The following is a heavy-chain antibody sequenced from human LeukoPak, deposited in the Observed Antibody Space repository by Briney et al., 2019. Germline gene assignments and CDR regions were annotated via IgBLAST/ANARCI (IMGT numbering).Heavy chain of an antibody. D-gene: IGHD3-3*01. J-gene: IGHJ4*02. V-gene: IGHV3-7*01. CDR3: ARDAPPYYDFWSGSPLFDY. CDR2: IKQDGSEK. Sequence: GRSLRLSCAASGFTFSSYWMSWVRQAPGKGLEWVANIKQDGSEKYYVDSVKGRFTISRDNAKNSLYLQMNSLRAEDTAMYYCARDAPPYYDFWSGSPLFDYWGQGTLVTVSS. CDR1: GFTFSSYW.